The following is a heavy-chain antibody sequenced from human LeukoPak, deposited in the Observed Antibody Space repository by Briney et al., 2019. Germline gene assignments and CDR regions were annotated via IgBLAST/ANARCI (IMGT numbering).Heavy chain of an antibody. Sequence: GALRLFCGASGFTFSSYCLNWVRQAPGKGLEWVSSISSSSSYIYYADSVKGRFTISRDNAKNSLYLQMNSLRAEDTAVYYCARDLDYGGNGGYFDYWGQGTLVTVSS. J-gene: IGHJ4*02. D-gene: IGHD4-23*01. CDR1: GFTFSSYC. V-gene: IGHV3-21*01. CDR2: ISSSSSYI. CDR3: ARDLDYGGNGGYFDY.